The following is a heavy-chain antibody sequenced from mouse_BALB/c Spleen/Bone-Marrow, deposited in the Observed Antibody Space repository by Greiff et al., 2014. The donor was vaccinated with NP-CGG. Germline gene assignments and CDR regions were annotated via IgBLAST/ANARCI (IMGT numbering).Heavy chain of an antibody. Sequence: VQLQQPAAELARPGASVKMSCKASGYTFTSYTMHWVKQRPGQGLEWIGYINPSSGYTEYNQKFKDKTTLTADKSSSTAYMQLSSLTSEDSAVYYCANYYGSSYGYFDVWGAGTTVTVSS. D-gene: IGHD1-1*01. J-gene: IGHJ1*01. CDR3: ANYYGSSYGYFDV. V-gene: IGHV1-4*02. CDR1: GYTFTSYT. CDR2: INPSSGYT.